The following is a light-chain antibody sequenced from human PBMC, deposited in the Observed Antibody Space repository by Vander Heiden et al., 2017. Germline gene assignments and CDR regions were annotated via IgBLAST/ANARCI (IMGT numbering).Light chain of an antibody. V-gene: IGKV1-9*01. CDR3: QQLNTYPHT. Sequence: DIQLTQSPSFLSASVGDRVTITCRASQGISSYLAWYQQKPGKAPKLLIYAASTLQSGVPSRFSGSGSGTEFTLTISSLQPEDFATYYCQQLNTYPHTFGGGTKVEFE. J-gene: IGKJ4*01. CDR1: QGISSY. CDR2: AAS.